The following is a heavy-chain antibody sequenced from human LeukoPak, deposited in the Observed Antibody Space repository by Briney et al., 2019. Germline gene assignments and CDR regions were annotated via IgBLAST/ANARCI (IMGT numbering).Heavy chain of an antibody. J-gene: IGHJ3*02. Sequence: GASVKVSCKVSGYTLTELSMHWVRQAPGKGLEWMGGFDPEDGETIYAQKFQGRVTITEDTSTDTAYMELSSLRSEDTAVYYCATPGGSSNRAFDIWGQGTMVTVSS. V-gene: IGHV1-24*01. CDR1: GYTLTELS. CDR3: ATPGGSSNRAFDI. CDR2: FDPEDGET. D-gene: IGHD6-13*01.